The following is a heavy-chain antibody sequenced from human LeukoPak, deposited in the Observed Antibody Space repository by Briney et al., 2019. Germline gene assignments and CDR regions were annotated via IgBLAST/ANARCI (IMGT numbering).Heavy chain of an antibody. CDR1: GYTFTSYG. D-gene: IGHD2-15*01. V-gene: IGHV1-46*01. J-gene: IGHJ4*02. CDR3: ARVSIIGYYFDY. Sequence: ASVKVSCKASGYTFTSYGISWVRQAPGQGLEWLGIINPSGGSTNYAQKFQGRVTMTRDMSTSTVYMELSSLRSEDTAVYYCARVSIIGYYFDYWGQGTLVTVSS. CDR2: INPSGGST.